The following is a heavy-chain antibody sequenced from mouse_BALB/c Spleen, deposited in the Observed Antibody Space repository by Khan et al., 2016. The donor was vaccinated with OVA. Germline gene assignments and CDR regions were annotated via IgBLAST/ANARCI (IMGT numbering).Heavy chain of an antibody. D-gene: IGHD2-4*01. CDR2: IYPGNDNT. V-gene: IGHV1-84*02. Sequence: QVQLQQSGPELVKPGASVKISCKASGYTFTYYYMNWVKQKPGQGLEWIGWIYPGNDNTKYNEKFKDMATLTVDTSSTTAFMQLSSLTSEDTAVYFSARGGYYDNSLFDYWGQGTTLTVSS. J-gene: IGHJ2*01. CDR3: ARGGYYDNSLFDY. CDR1: GYTFTYYY.